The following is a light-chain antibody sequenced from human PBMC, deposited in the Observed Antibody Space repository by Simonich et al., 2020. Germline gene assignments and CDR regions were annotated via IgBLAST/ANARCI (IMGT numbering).Light chain of an antibody. V-gene: IGKV4-1*01. J-gene: IGKJ1*01. CDR1: QSVLYSSNNKNY. Sequence: DIVMTQSPDSLAVSLGERANINCKSSQSVLYSSNNKNYLAWYQQKPGQTPKLLIYSASTRGSGVPDRVSGSGSGTDFTLTISSLQAEDVAVYYCQQYYSTPWTFGQGTKVEIK. CDR2: SAS. CDR3: QQYYSTPWT.